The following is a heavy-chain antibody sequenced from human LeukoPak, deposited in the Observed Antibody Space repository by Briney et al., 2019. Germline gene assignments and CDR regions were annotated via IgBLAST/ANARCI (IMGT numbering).Heavy chain of an antibody. CDR1: EFTFSSYW. D-gene: IGHD3-10*01. CDR2: ISWNSGNK. CDR3: AKADSSGYPPTY. J-gene: IGHJ4*02. Sequence: GGSLRLSCAASEFTFSSYWMSWVRQAPGKGLEWVSGISWNSGNKGYADSVKGRFTISRDNAKNSLYLQMNSLRAEDTAFYYCAKADSSGYPPTYWGQGTLVTVSS. V-gene: IGHV3-20*04.